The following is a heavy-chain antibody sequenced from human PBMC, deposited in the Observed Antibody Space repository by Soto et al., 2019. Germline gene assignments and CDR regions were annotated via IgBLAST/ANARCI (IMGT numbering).Heavy chain of an antibody. CDR1: GYTFSNYG. Sequence: QVQLVQSGAEVKKPGASVKVSCKASGYTFSNYGISWVRQGPGQGLEWMGWISGYNGNTHYEEKVQDRIKMTTDTTTSTTYLELRSLRSDATAVYFCARDPGFGFGYSYAFAMDVWGPGTTVTVSS. V-gene: IGHV1-18*01. J-gene: IGHJ6*02. CDR3: ARDPGFGFGYSYAFAMDV. D-gene: IGHD5-18*01. CDR2: ISGYNGNT.